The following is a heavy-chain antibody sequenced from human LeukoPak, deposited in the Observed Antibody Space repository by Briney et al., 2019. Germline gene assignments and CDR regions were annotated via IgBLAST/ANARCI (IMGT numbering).Heavy chain of an antibody. J-gene: IGHJ3*01. Sequence: ASVKVSCKASGYTFTSYGITCVRQAPGQGLEWMGWISVYNGNRKSAQKVQDRVIMTTDTPTSTAYMELRSLRSDDTAVYYCARTPQRYYDSKVLDVWGQGTTVTVSS. V-gene: IGHV1-18*01. CDR2: ISVYNGNR. CDR1: GYTFTSYG. CDR3: ARTPQRYYDSKVLDV. D-gene: IGHD3-22*01.